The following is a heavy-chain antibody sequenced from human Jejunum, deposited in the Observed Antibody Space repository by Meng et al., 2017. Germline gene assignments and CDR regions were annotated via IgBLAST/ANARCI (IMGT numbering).Heavy chain of an antibody. Sequence: QVQVVESGGGVVQPGRSLRLSCAASGFTFSGYPPHWVRQAPGKGLEWVSSLSEDGKRKYYVDSVKGRFTISRDDSKNTLYLQMDSLRDEDTAVYFCARERDGSGRWGYYDYWGQGILVTVSS. D-gene: IGHD3-22*01. V-gene: IGHV3-30*04. J-gene: IGHJ4*02. CDR1: GFTFSGYP. CDR2: LSEDGKRK. CDR3: ARERDGSGRWGYYDY.